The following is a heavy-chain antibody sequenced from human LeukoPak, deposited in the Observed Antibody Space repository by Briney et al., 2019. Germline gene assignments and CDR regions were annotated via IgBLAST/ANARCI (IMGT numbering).Heavy chain of an antibody. CDR1: GFTFSSYS. CDR3: ASSGGSWVFDY. J-gene: IGHJ4*02. V-gene: IGHV3-53*01. D-gene: IGHD2-15*01. CDR2: IYSGGST. Sequence: PGGSLRLSCTASGFTFSSYSLNRVRQAPGKGLEWVSVIYSGGSTYYADSVKGRFTISRDNSKNTLYLQMNSLRAEDTSMYYCASSGGSWVFDYWGQGTLVTVSS.